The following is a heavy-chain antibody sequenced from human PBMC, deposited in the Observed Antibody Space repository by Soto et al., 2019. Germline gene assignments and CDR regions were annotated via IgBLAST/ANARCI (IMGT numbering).Heavy chain of an antibody. D-gene: IGHD2-15*01. J-gene: IGHJ6*02. CDR1: GGTFSSYA. V-gene: IGHV1-69*13. Sequence: SVKGSCKASGGTFSSYAISWVRQAPGQGLEWMGGIIPIFGTANYAQKFQGRVTITADESTSTAYMELSSLRSEDTAVYYCATSPYCSGGSCFMDVWGQGTTVTVSS. CDR2: IIPIFGTA. CDR3: ATSPYCSGGSCFMDV.